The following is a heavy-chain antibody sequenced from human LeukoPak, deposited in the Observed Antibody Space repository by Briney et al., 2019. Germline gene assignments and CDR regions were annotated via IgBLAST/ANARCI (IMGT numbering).Heavy chain of an antibody. Sequence: GRCLRLSCAASGFTFSSYGMHWVRQAPGKGLGWVAVISYDGSNKYYADSVKGRFTISRDNSKNTLYLQMNSLRAEDTAVYYCAKDTEGATTFDYWGQGTLVTVSS. CDR3: AKDTEGATTFDY. J-gene: IGHJ4*02. CDR2: ISYDGSNK. CDR1: GFTFSSYG. D-gene: IGHD1-26*01. V-gene: IGHV3-30*18.